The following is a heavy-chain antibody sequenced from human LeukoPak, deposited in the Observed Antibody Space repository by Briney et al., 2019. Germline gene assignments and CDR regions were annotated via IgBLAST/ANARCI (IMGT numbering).Heavy chain of an antibody. CDR1: GYTFTSYG. J-gene: IGHJ4*02. V-gene: IGHV1-18*01. CDR3: ARDISSYWVY. D-gene: IGHD1-26*01. Sequence: GASVKVSCMASGYTFTSYGISWVRQAPRQGLERMGWISAYNGNTNYAQKLQGRVTMTTDTSASTAYMELRSLRSDDTAVYYCARDISSYWVYWGQGTLVTVSS. CDR2: ISAYNGNT.